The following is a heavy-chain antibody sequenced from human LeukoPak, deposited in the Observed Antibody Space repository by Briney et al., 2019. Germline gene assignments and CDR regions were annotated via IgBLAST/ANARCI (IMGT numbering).Heavy chain of an antibody. Sequence: PSETLSLTCTVSGGSISSYYWSWIRQPPGKGLEWIGYIYYSGSTNYNPSLMSRVTISVDTSKNQFSLKLSSVTAADTAVYYCARGGYYGSVLDYWGQGTLVTVSS. D-gene: IGHD3-10*01. CDR2: IYYSGST. CDR3: ARGGYYGSVLDY. J-gene: IGHJ4*02. V-gene: IGHV4-59*08. CDR1: GGSISSYY.